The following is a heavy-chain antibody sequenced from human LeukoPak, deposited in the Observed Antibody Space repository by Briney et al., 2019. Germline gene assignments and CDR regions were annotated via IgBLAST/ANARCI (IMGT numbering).Heavy chain of an antibody. CDR3: AKDSTADLTGSVEGGIDY. Sequence: SVKVSCKASGGTFSSYAISWVRQAPGQGLEWMGGIIPIFGTANYAQKFQGRVTITADESTSTAYMELSSLRTEDTALYYCAKDSTADLTGSVEGGIDYWGQGTLVTVSS. D-gene: IGHD3-9*01. V-gene: IGHV1-69*01. CDR1: GGTFSSYA. J-gene: IGHJ4*02. CDR2: IIPIFGTA.